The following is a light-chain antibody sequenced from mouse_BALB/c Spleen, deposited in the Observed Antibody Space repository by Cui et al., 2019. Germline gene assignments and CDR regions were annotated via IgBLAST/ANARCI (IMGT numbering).Light chain of an antibody. Sequence: DVAMTQTPLTLSVTIGQPAPISCKSSQSLLDSDGKTDLNWWLERPGQSPKRLIYLVSKLDSGVPDRFTGSGSGTDFTLKISRVEAEDLGVYDCGQGTHFPTFGGGTKLEIK. J-gene: IGKJ1*01. CDR2: LVS. CDR1: QSLLDSDGKTD. V-gene: IGKV1-135*01. CDR3: GQGTHFPT.